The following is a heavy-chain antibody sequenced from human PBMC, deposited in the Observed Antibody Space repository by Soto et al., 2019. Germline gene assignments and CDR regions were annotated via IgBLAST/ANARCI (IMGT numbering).Heavy chain of an antibody. CDR3: ARDVQGYCSSTSCYLSAFDI. CDR2: ISSSSSYI. J-gene: IGHJ3*02. D-gene: IGHD2-2*01. Sequence: GGSLRLSCAASGFTFSSYSMNWVRQAPGKGLEWVSSISSSSSYIYYADSVKGRFTISRDNAKNSLYLQMNSLRAEDTAVYYCARDVQGYCSSTSCYLSAFDIWGQGTMVTVSS. CDR1: GFTFSSYS. V-gene: IGHV3-21*01.